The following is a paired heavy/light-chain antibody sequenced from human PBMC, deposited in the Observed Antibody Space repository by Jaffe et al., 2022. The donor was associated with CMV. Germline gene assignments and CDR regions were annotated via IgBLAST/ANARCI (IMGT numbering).Light chain of an antibody. Sequence: SELTQPPSVSVSPGQTARITCSGDALPKKHASWYQQKSGQAPVLVIYEDSHRPSGIPERFSGSSSGTKVILTISGAQVEDEADYYCYSTDSSANQRVFGGGTRLIVL. J-gene: IGLJ2*01. V-gene: IGLV3-10*01. CDR1: ALPKKH. CDR2: EDS. CDR3: YSTDSSANQRV.
Heavy chain of an antibody. J-gene: IGHJ4*02. V-gene: IGHV3-9*01. CDR3: VRDGHRTLTPYFDY. CDR1: GFRFDDHA. CDR2: ISWNSDRM. D-gene: IGHD7-27*01. Sequence: EVQLVESGGGLVQPGRSLRLSCAASGFRFDDHAMNWVRQGPGKGLEWVTSISWNSDRMDYADSVKGRFSVSRDNARKSVYLQMNSLRPEDTAVYYCVRDGHRTLTPYFDYWGQGTLVTVSS.